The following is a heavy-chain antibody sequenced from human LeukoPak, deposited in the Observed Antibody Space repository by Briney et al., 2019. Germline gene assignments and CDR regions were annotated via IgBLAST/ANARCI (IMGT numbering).Heavy chain of an antibody. CDR2: IYYSGST. Sequence: PSQTLSLTCTVSGGSISSGGYYWSWLRQHPGKGLEWIGYIYYSGSTYYNPSLKSRVTISVDTSKNQFSLKLSSVTAADTAVYYCARLVGATTTTNWFDPWGQGTLVTVSS. CDR1: GGSISSGGYY. CDR3: ARLVGATTTTNWFDP. D-gene: IGHD1-26*01. V-gene: IGHV4-31*03. J-gene: IGHJ5*02.